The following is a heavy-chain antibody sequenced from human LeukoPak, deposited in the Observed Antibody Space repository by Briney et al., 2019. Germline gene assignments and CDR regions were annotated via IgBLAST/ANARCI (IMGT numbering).Heavy chain of an antibody. V-gene: IGHV3-23*01. D-gene: IGHD1-7*01. J-gene: IGHJ6*02. CDR1: GFTLSSYA. CDR3: AKDPNWNYWFLDGMDV. Sequence: GGSLRLSCAASGFTLSSYAMSWVRQAPGKGLEWVSAISGSGGSTYYADSVKGRFTISRDNSKNTLYLQMNSLRAEDTAVYYCAKDPNWNYWFLDGMDVWGQGTTVTVSS. CDR2: ISGSGGST.